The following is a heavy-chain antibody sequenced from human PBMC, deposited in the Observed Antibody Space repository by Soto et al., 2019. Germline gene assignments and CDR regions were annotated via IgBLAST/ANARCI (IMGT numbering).Heavy chain of an antibody. J-gene: IGHJ4*02. D-gene: IGHD1-1*01. V-gene: IGHV1-18*01. CDR1: GYTFTSYG. Sequence: QVHLVPSGAEVKKPGASVKVSCKGSGYTFTSYGITWVRQAPGQGLEWMGWISAHNGNTNYAQKLQGRVTVTRDTTTSKAYMELRSLRSDDTAVYYCERGRYGDYWGKRALVTGSS. CDR2: ISAHNGNT. CDR3: ERGRYGDY.